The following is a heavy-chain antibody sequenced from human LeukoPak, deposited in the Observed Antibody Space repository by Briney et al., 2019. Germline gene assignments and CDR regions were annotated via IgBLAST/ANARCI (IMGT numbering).Heavy chain of an antibody. CDR1: GFTFSSYR. V-gene: IGHV3-7*01. J-gene: IGHJ4*02. CDR2: IKQDGSEK. Sequence: GGSLRLSCAASGFTFSSYRMSWVRQAPGKGLEWVANIKQDGSEKHYVDSVKGRFTISRDNAKKSLFLHMNSLRVEDTAVYYCARGSEYTSSTNYYFDYWGQETLVTVSS. D-gene: IGHD6-6*01. CDR3: ARGSEYTSSTNYYFDY.